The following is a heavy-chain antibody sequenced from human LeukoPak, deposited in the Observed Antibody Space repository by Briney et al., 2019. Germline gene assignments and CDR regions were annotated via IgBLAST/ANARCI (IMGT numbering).Heavy chain of an antibody. V-gene: IGHV4-61*02. Sequence: SETLSLTCTVSGGSISSDDYHWSWIRQPAGKGLEWIGRIYPSGSTNYNPSLKSRVTISVDTSKNQFSLKLSSVTAADTAVYYCARGGYYDSSGRLFDYWGQGTLVTVSS. J-gene: IGHJ4*02. CDR2: IYPSGST. D-gene: IGHD3-22*01. CDR3: ARGGYYDSSGRLFDY. CDR1: GGSISSDDYH.